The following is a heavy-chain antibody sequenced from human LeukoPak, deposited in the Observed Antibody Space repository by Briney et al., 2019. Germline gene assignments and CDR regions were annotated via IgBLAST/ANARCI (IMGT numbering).Heavy chain of an antibody. CDR2: MNPNSGNT. CDR1: GYTFTSYD. V-gene: IGHV1-8*01. D-gene: IGHD3-10*01. J-gene: IGHJ3*02. Sequence: ASVKVSCKASGYTFTSYDINWVRQATGQGPEWMGWMNPNSGNTGYAQKFQGRVTMTRNTSISTAYMELSSLRSEDTAVYYCASVKNGGDAFDIWGQGTMVTVSS. CDR3: ASVKNGGDAFDI.